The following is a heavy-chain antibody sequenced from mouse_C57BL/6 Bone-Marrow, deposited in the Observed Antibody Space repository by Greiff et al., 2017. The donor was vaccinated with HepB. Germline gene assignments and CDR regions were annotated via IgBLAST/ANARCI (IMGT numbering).Heavy chain of an antibody. Sequence: EVHLVESGVGLVKPGGSLKLSCAASGFTFSSYAMSWVRQTPEKRLEWVATISDGGSYTYYPDNVKGRFTISRDNAKNNLYLQMSHLKSEDTAMYYCAREGGYYGGAYWGQGTLVTVSA. J-gene: IGHJ3*01. CDR1: GFTFSSYA. V-gene: IGHV5-4*01. D-gene: IGHD1-1*02. CDR3: AREGGYYGGAY. CDR2: ISDGGSYT.